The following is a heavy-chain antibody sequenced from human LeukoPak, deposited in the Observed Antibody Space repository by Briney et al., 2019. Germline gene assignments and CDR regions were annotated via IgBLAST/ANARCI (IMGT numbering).Heavy chain of an antibody. CDR1: GFTFNNFG. Sequence: PGGSLRLSCAASGFTFNNFGIHWVRQAPGKGLEWVTFIRDDGSEKYYADSVKGRFTIPRDSSKNTIYLQMNSLSAEDTAVYYCAQERHTAMVIFDYWGQGTLVTVSS. CDR3: AQERHTAMVIFDY. J-gene: IGHJ4*02. V-gene: IGHV3-30*02. D-gene: IGHD5-18*01. CDR2: IRDDGSEK.